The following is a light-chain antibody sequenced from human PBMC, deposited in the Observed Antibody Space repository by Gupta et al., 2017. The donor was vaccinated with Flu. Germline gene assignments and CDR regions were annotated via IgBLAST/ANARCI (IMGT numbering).Light chain of an antibody. J-gene: IGLJ2*01. CDR3: QVWDSVDDHVA. Sequence: SHLLPQPPPVPVPPGKPSTPTSGGPNVGIKSVQWYQQKPGEAPVLVVHDDSDRPSGIPERWSGSNSENTATLTIRRVEAGDEDDDYCQVWDSVDDHVAFGGGTKVTGL. CDR1: NVGIKS. V-gene: IGLV3-21*03. CDR2: DDS.